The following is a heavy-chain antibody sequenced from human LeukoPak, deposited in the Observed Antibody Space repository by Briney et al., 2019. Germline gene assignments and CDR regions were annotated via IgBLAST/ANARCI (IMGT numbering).Heavy chain of an antibody. CDR2: ISTSGSTI. D-gene: IGHD2-2*01. CDR3: ARETDSTLFDY. J-gene: IGHJ4*02. CDR1: GFTFGDYG. Sequence: GSLRLSCVGSGFTFGDYGMSWVRQAPGKGLEWVSYISTSGSTIYYADSVKGRFTISRDNAKNSLYLQMNSLRAEDTAVYYCARETDSTLFDYWGQGTLVTVSS. V-gene: IGHV3-48*03.